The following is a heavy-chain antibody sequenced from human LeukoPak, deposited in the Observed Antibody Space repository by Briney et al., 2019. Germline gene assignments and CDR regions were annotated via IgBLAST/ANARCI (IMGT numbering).Heavy chain of an antibody. V-gene: IGHV3-43D*03. CDR1: GFTFDDYA. J-gene: IGHJ6*03. CDR3: AKDLGRSGSSLGINDYYYMDV. D-gene: IGHD1-26*01. CDR2: ISWDGGST. Sequence: GGSLRLSCAASGFTFDDYAMHWVRQAPGKGLEWVSLISWDGGSTYYADSVKGRFTISRDISKNSLYLQMNSLRAEDTALYYCAKDLGRSGSSLGINDYYYMDVWGKGTTVTVSS.